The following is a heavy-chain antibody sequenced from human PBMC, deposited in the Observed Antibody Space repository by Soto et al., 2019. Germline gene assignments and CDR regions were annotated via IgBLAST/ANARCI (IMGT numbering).Heavy chain of an antibody. CDR3: ARDATGQDSVSNSVLDY. CDR1: GVSISGGDDY. D-gene: IGHD6-6*01. J-gene: IGHJ4*02. Sequence: QVQMQESGPGLVKPSQTLSLSCTVSGVSISGGDDYWTWIRQPPGKGLEWIGCIHYRGTTHLNPSLMSRVTVSVDTSKNQCSLKLSSVTAADTAVYYCARDATGQDSVSNSVLDYWGQGTLVTVSS. V-gene: IGHV4-30-4*01. CDR2: IHYRGTT.